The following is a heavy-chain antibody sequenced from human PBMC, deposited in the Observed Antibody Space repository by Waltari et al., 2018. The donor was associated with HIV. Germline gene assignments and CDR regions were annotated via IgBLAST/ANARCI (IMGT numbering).Heavy chain of an antibody. V-gene: IGHV4-38-2*01. J-gene: IGHJ6*02. CDR3: ARSDYFASGSYSPDYYYGLAV. Sequence: QVQLQESGPGLVKPSETLSLTSAVPGYSISSGYFWDWIRQTPGKGLVWIGNILHPGTTYYNPSLKSRVTISLDTSKNQFSMKLTSVTAADTAVYLCARSDYFASGSYSPDYYYGLAVWGQGTTVTVSS. CDR2: ILHPGTT. CDR1: GYSISSGYF. D-gene: IGHD3-10*01.